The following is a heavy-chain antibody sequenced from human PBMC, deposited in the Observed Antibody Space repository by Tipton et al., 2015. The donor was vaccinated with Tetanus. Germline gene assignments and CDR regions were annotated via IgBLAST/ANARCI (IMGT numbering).Heavy chain of an antibody. V-gene: IGHV4-61*01. D-gene: IGHD2-15*01. CDR2: IYYSGST. CDR1: GGSVSSGSYY. J-gene: IGHJ6*02. CDR3: ARGDIVVVVAATVYYYYGMDV. Sequence: TLSLTCTVSGGSVSSGSYYWSWIRQPPGKGLEWIGYIYYSGSTNYNPSLKSRVTISVDTSKNQFSLKLSSVTAADTAVYYYARGDIVVVVAATVYYYYGMDVWGQGTTVPASS.